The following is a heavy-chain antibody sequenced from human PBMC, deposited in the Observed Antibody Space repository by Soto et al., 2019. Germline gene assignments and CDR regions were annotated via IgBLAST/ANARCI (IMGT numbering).Heavy chain of an antibody. J-gene: IGHJ4*02. CDR3: AAPSSAMAGSGGIDY. D-gene: IGHD3-16*01. CDR1: GGSISSSSFY. V-gene: IGHV4-39*02. Sequence: QLQLQESGPGLVKPSETLSLTCTVSGGSISSSSFYWGWIRQPPGKGPEWIGSIYYSGTTYYNPSLKSRVTICVDTSKIHFSLSLSSLTAADTTVYYCAAPSSAMAGSGGIDYWVQGTLVTVSS. CDR2: IYYSGTT.